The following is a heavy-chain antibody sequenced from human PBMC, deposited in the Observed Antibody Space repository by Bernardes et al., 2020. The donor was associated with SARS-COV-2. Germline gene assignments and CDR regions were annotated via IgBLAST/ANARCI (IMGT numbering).Heavy chain of an antibody. CDR3: ARLIQDERSGYAFDY. CDR1: GGSFSGYY. D-gene: IGHD3-22*01. Sequence: SETLSLTCAVHGGSFSGYYWSWIRQPPGRGLEWIGEINHSGSTKYNPSLKSRGTISVDTSKNQFSLRLSSVTAADTAVYYCARLIQDERSGYAFDYWGQGTLVTVSS. CDR2: INHSGST. J-gene: IGHJ4*02. V-gene: IGHV4-34*01.